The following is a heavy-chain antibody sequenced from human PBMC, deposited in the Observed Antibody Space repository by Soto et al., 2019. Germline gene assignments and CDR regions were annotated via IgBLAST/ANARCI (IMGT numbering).Heavy chain of an antibody. CDR2: INAGNANT. J-gene: IGHJ5*02. Sequence: GASVKVSCKASGYTCTTYAMHWVRQAPGQRLEWMGWINAGNANTKYSQNFQGRITITRDTSASTAYMELSSLRSEDTAVYYCARSQTTYGSRGGSYYNWFDPWGQGILVTVS. V-gene: IGHV1-3*01. D-gene: IGHD2-15*01. CDR1: GYTCTTYA. CDR3: ARSQTTYGSRGGSYYNWFDP.